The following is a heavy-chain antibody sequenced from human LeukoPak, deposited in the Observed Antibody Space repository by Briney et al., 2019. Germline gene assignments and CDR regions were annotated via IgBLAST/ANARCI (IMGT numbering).Heavy chain of an antibody. CDR1: GYTFTDYH. V-gene: IGHV1-2*02. J-gene: IGHJ4*02. D-gene: IGHD1-14*01. CDR2: INPNSGGT. CDR3: ARDIRPRAESFDY. Sequence: ASVKVSCKASGYTFTDYHLHWARQAPGQGLEWMGWINPNSGGTKYAQKIQGRVTMTRDTSINTAYMELSGLRSDDTAVYYCARDIRPRAESFDYWGQGTLVAVSS.